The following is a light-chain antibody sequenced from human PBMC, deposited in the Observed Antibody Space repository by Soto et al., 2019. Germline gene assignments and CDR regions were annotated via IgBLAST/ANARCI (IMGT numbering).Light chain of an antibody. CDR3: QQRSNWPPYT. V-gene: IGKV3-11*01. J-gene: IGKJ2*01. CDR1: KSVSSY. CDR2: DAS. Sequence: EIVLTQSPATLSLSPGERATLSCRASKSVSSYLAWYQQKPGQAPRLLIYDASNRATGIPGRFSGSGSGTDFTLTISSLEPEDFAVYYCQQRSNWPPYTFGQGTKLEIK.